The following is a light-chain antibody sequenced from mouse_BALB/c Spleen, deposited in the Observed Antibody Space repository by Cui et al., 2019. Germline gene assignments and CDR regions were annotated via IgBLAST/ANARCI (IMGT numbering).Light chain of an antibody. CDR2: AAT. J-gene: IGKJ5*01. V-gene: IGKV12-46*01. Sequence: DLQQTQSPASVTVSVGETDTITCRASGNIDSNIAWYQQKQGKSPKLLVYAATNLAYGVPVRFSGSGSGTQYSLKINSMQSEDFGSYYCQQWWGTPLTFGAGTKLELK. CDR1: GNIDSN. CDR3: QQWWGTPLT.